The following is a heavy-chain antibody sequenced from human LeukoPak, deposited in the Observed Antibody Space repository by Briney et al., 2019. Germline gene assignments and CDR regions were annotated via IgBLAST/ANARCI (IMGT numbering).Heavy chain of an antibody. CDR3: AKDRSALTWYYFDY. V-gene: IGHV3-74*01. CDR1: GFTFTTFW. Sequence: GGSLRLSCATSGFTFTTFWMHWVRQAPGKGLVWVSRINHDGSSTNYADSVKGRFTISRDNSKNTVYLQMNSLRAEDTAIYYCAKDRSALTWYYFDYWGQGALVTVSS. J-gene: IGHJ4*02. D-gene: IGHD1-14*01. CDR2: INHDGSST.